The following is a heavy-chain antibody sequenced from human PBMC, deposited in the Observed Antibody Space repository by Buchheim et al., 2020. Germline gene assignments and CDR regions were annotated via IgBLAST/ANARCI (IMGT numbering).Heavy chain of an antibody. J-gene: IGHJ5*02. CDR1: GGSISSGSYY. CDR2: SYKSGRT. CDR3: ARDQELNWFDP. V-gene: IGHV4-61*02. Sequence: QVQLQESGPGLVKPSQTLSLTCTVSGGSISSGSYYWSWIRQPAGKGLEWIGRSYKSGRTNYNPSLKSRVTISVDTSKNQFSLKLTSVTAADTAVYYCARDQELNWFDPWGQGTL. D-gene: IGHD1-26*01.